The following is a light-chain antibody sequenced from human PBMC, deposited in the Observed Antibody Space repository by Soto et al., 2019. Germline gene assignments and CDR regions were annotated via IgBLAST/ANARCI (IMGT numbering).Light chain of an antibody. CDR2: GDN. CDR3: QSYDSSLSAWV. J-gene: IGLJ3*02. CDR1: SANIGAGYD. V-gene: IGLV1-40*01. Sequence: QSVLTQPPSVSGAPGQRVTISWTGSSANIGAGYDVHWYQQLPGTAPKLLIYGDNNRPSGVPDRFSGSKSGTSASLAITGLQAEDEADYYCQSYDSSLSAWVFGGGTKLTVL.